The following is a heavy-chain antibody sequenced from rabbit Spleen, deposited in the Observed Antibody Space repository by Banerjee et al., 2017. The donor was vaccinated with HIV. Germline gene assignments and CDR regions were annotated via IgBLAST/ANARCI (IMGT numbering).Heavy chain of an antibody. J-gene: IGHJ2*01. V-gene: IGHV1S40*01. Sequence: QSLEESGGGLVKPGASLTLTCKASGFSLTSSDYMCWVRQAPGKGLEWIACIYGGNSGFTYHATWAKGRFTISKTSSTTVTLQVTSLTAADTATYFCARDYVNAFDPWGPGTLVTVS. D-gene: IGHD4-2*01. CDR2: IYGGNSGFT. CDR1: GFSLTSSDY. CDR3: ARDYVNAFDP.